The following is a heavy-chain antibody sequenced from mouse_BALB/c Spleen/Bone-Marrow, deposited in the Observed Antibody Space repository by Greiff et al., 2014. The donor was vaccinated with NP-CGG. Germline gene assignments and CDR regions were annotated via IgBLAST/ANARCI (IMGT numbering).Heavy chain of an antibody. Sequence: EVQLQQSGPELVKPGASVKMSCKASGYTFTSYVMHWVKQKPEQGLEWIGYINPYNDGTKYNEKFKGKATLTSDKSSSTAYMELSSLTSEDSAVYYCARRQFITTAAWFAYWGQGLWSLSLQ. V-gene: IGHV1-14*01. J-gene: IGHJ3*01. CDR2: INPYNDGT. D-gene: IGHD1-2*01. CDR1: GYTFTSYV. CDR3: ARRQFITTAAWFAY.